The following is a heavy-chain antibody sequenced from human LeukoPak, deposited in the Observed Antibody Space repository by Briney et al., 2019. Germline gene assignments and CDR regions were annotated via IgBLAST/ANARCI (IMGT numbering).Heavy chain of an antibody. D-gene: IGHD6-19*01. CDR2: MNPNSGNT. CDR3: ARGRGSGHKENWFDP. CDR1: GYTFTTYD. V-gene: IGHV1-8*01. J-gene: IGHJ5*02. Sequence: ASVKVSCKASGYTFTTYDINWVRQATGQGLEGMGWMNPNSGNTGYAQKFQGRVTMTRNTSITTAYMDLSSLRSEDTAVYYCARGRGSGHKENWFDPWGQGTLVTVSS.